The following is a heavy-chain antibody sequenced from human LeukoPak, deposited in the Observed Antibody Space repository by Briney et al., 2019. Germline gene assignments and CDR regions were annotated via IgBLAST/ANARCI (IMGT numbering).Heavy chain of an antibody. V-gene: IGHV3-15*01. CDR1: GFTSFTFSNAW. Sequence: PGGSLRLSCAASGFTSFTFSNAWMSWVRQAPGKGLEWVGRIKSKADGGTTDYAAPVKGRFTISRDDSKNTLYLQMNSLKAEDTAVYYCFTVRIIILRGAKKPVDYWGQGTLVTVSS. J-gene: IGHJ4*02. CDR2: IKSKADGGTT. CDR3: FTVRIIILRGAKKPVDY. D-gene: IGHD3-10*01.